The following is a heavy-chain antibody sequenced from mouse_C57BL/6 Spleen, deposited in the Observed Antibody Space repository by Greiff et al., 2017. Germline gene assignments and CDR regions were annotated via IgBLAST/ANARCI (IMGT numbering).Heavy chain of an antibody. CDR2: ISDGGSYT. CDR1: GFTFSSYA. J-gene: IGHJ1*03. Sequence: EVQRMESGGGLVKPGGSLKLSCAASGFTFSSYAMSWVRQTPEKRLEWVATISDGGSYTYYPDNVKGRFTISRDNAKNNLYLQMSHLKSEDTAMYYCARDRRGYWYFDVWGTGTTVTVSS. V-gene: IGHV5-4*01. CDR3: ARDRRGYWYFDV.